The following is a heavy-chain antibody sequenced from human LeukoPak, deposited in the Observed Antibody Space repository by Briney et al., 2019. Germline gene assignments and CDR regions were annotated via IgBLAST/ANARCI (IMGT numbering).Heavy chain of an antibody. Sequence: SVKVSCKASGGTFSSYAVTWVRQAPGHGLEWMGGILPIFNTSNYAQKLQGRVTITADKSTSTAYMELSSLRSEDTAVYYCARAARWLGELFPAPNYYYYYMDVWGKGTTVTVSS. V-gene: IGHV1-69*06. J-gene: IGHJ6*03. D-gene: IGHD3-10*01. CDR3: ARAARWLGELFPAPNYYYYYMDV. CDR2: ILPIFNTS. CDR1: GGTFSSYA.